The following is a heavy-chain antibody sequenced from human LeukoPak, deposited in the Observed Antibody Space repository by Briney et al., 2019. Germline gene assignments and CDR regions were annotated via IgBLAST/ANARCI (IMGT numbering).Heavy chain of an antibody. D-gene: IGHD3-10*02. CDR3: AKDHRPFCSGNFDS. CDR1: GFTFSNYA. Sequence: GGSLRLSCAASGFTFSNYAMSWVRQAPGKGLEWGSTISGGGGSTYYADSVKGGFTISRDNSKKTLYMQMNSLRAEHTAVYYCAKDHRPFCSGNFDSWGQGTLVTVSS. CDR2: ISGGGGST. J-gene: IGHJ4*02. V-gene: IGHV3-23*01.